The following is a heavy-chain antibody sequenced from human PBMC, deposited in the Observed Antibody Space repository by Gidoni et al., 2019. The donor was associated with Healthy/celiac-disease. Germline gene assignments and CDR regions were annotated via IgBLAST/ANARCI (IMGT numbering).Heavy chain of an antibody. D-gene: IGHD4-17*01. V-gene: IGHV3-64D*06. J-gene: IGHJ4*02. CDR3: ASTVTTAFDY. CDR2: ISSKGGST. CDR1: GFTFSSYA. Sequence: EVQLVESGGGLVQPGGSLRLSCSASGFTFSSYAMHWVRQATGKGLEYVSAISSKGGSTYYADSVKGRFTISRDNSKNTLYLQMSSLRAEDTAVYYCASTVTTAFDYWGQGTLVTVSS.